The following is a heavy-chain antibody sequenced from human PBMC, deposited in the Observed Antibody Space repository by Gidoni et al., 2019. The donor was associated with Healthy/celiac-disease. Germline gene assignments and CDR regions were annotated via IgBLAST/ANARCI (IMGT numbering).Heavy chain of an antibody. Sequence: QVQLVESGGGVVQPGRSLRLSCAASGFTFSSYGMHWVRQAPGKGLEWVAVIWYDGSNKYYADSVKGRFTIARDNSKNTLYLQMNSLRAEDTAVYYCARDGGETIWFGELPSYYYYGMDVWGQGTTVTVSS. CDR3: ARDGGETIWFGELPSYYYYGMDV. J-gene: IGHJ6*02. V-gene: IGHV3-33*01. D-gene: IGHD3-10*01. CDR2: IWYDGSNK. CDR1: GFTFSSYG.